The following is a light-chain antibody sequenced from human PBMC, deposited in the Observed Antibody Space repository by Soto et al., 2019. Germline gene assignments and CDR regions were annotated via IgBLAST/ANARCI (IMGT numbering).Light chain of an antibody. CDR1: QSISSW. Sequence: DIQMTQSPSTLSASVGDRATITCRASQSISSWLAWYQHKPGKAPNLLIYDASSLQGGVPSRFSGSGSGTEFTLTISSLQPEDFATYYCQQYDSYSRTFGQGTKVEIK. V-gene: IGKV1-5*01. J-gene: IGKJ1*01. CDR2: DAS. CDR3: QQYDSYSRT.